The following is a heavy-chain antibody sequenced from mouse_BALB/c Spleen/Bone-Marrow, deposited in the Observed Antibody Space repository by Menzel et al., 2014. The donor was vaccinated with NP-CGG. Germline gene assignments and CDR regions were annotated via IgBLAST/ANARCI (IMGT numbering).Heavy chain of an antibody. CDR1: GFNIKDTY. CDR2: IDPASDYT. V-gene: IGHV14-3*02. J-gene: IGHJ2*01. CDR3: ATMTGTFDY. D-gene: IGHD4-1*01. Sequence: VQLQQSGAELVRPGASVKLSCTASGFNIKDTYMHWVKQRPEQGLEWIGRIDPASDYTQFDSKFQGKATITADTSSNTAYLQFSSLTSEDTAVYYCATMTGTFDYWGQGTTLTVSS.